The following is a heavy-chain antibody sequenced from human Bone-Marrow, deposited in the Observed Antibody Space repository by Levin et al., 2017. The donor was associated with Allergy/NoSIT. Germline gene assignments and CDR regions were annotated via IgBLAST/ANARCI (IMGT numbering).Heavy chain of an antibody. D-gene: IGHD5-18*01. CDR3: AKDISLYTAMVENYFDY. Sequence: GGSLRLSCAASGFTFDDYAMHWVRQAPGKGLEWVSGISWNSGSIGYADSVKGRFTISRDNAKNSLYLQMNSLRAEDTALYYCAKDISLYTAMVENYFDYWGQGTLVTVSS. CDR2: ISWNSGSI. J-gene: IGHJ4*02. CDR1: GFTFDDYA. V-gene: IGHV3-9*01.